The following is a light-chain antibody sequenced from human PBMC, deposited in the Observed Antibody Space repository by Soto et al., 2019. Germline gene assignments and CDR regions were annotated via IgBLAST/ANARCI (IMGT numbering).Light chain of an antibody. CDR3: QQSFSDPRT. CDR1: ETIIDY. J-gene: IGKJ2*01. CDR2: SAS. Sequence: DIQMSQSPSSLSASVGDSVTITCRASETIIDYLNWYQQQPGEAPKLLIFSASSLHSGVPSRFRGSGSGTHFTLTISSLQPEDFATYFCQQSFSDPRTFGQGTKLQAK. V-gene: IGKV1-39*01.